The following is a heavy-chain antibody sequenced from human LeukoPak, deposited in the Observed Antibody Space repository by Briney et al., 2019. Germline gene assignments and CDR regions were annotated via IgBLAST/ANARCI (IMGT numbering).Heavy chain of an antibody. CDR2: ISSGGSTI. V-gene: IGHV3-11*04. CDR1: GFTFSDYY. J-gene: IGHJ4*02. D-gene: IGHD3-16*02. Sequence: PGGSLRLSCTASGFTFSDYYMSWIRQAPGKGLEWVPYISSGGSTIYYADSVKGRFTISRGNAKNSLYLQTNSLRADDTAVYYCARGPGVIDYWGQGTLVTVSS. CDR3: ARGPGVIDY.